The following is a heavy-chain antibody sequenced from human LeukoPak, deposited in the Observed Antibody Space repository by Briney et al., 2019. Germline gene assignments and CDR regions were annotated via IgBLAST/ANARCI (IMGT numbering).Heavy chain of an antibody. Sequence: GGSLRLSCAASGFTFDDYAMHWVRQAPGKGLEWVSLISGDGGSTYYADSVKGRFTISRDNSKNSLYLQMNSLGTEDTALYYCAKDGDTSGYSYGNWFDPWGQGTLVTVSS. V-gene: IGHV3-43*02. CDR1: GFTFDDYA. CDR3: AKDGDTSGYSYGNWFDP. J-gene: IGHJ5*02. D-gene: IGHD5-18*01. CDR2: ISGDGGST.